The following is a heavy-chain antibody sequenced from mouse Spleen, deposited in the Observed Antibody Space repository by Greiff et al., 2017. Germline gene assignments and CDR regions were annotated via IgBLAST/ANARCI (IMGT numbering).Heavy chain of an antibody. V-gene: IGHV1-15*01. J-gene: IGHJ3*01. CDR1: GYTFTDYE. D-gene: IGHD4-1*01. CDR2: IDPETGGT. Sequence: QVQLQQSGAELVRPGASVTLSCKASGYTFTDYEMHWVKQTPVHGLEWIGAIDPETGGTAYNQKFKGKAILTADKSSSTAYMELRSLTSEDSAVYYCTRDWDVAYWGQGTLVTVSA. CDR3: TRDWDVAY.